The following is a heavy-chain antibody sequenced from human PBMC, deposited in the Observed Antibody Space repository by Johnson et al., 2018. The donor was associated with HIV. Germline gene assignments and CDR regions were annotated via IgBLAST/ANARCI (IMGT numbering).Heavy chain of an antibody. Sequence: QVQLVESGGDVVQPGRSLRLSCAASGFTFSTSAMHWVRQAPGKGLKWVATISYDGINKYYADSLKGRFAISRDNSKNTLYVEMNSLRVEDTALYYCARDRCSSTTCLDAFDIWGQGTMVTVSS. V-gene: IGHV3-30*09. J-gene: IGHJ3*02. CDR1: GFTFSTSA. D-gene: IGHD2-2*01. CDR3: ARDRCSSTTCLDAFDI. CDR2: ISYDGINK.